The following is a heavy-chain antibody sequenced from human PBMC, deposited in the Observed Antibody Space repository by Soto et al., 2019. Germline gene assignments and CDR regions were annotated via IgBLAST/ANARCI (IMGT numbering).Heavy chain of an antibody. CDR3: AGEKGGTTGIDF. J-gene: IGHJ4*02. V-gene: IGHV1-8*01. CDR1: GYTFTGYD. D-gene: IGHD1-7*01. CDR2: MNPNSGNT. Sequence: QAQLVQSGAEVKKPGASVKVSCKASGYTFTGYDINWVRQATGQGLEWMGWMNPNSGNTGYAQNHHGRVTMTRDNSITTAYMELTSLRDDDSAVYYCAGEKGGTTGIDFWGQGTLVTVSS.